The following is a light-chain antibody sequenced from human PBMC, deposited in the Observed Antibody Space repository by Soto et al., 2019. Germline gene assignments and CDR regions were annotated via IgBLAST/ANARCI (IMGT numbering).Light chain of an antibody. CDR3: QQYGSAPVT. V-gene: IGKV3D-20*01. CDR2: DAS. J-gene: IGKJ3*01. Sequence: EIALTQSPATLSLSPGERATLSCGASQSVSSSDLAWDQQKPGLAPRLLIYDASSRATGIPDRFSGSGSGTDFTLTISRLEPEDFAVYYCQQYGSAPVTFGPGTKVDIK. CDR1: QSVSSSD.